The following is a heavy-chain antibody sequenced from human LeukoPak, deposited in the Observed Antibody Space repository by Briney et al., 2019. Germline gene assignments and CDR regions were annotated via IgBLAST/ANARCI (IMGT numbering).Heavy chain of an antibody. Sequence: SETLPLTCSVSGGCISSGTFSWGWIRQPPGKGLEWIASLYNSGSTYYNPSLKSRVTISVDTSENHFSLRLTSVTAADTAVYYCARNPMDSSGWYTYFDYWGQGTLVTVSS. V-gene: IGHV4-39*02. J-gene: IGHJ4*02. CDR3: ARNPMDSSGWYTYFDY. CDR1: GGCISSGTFS. CDR2: LYNSGST. D-gene: IGHD6-19*01.